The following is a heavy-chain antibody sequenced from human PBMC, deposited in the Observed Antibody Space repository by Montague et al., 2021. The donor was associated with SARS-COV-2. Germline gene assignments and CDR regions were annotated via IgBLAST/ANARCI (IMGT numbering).Heavy chain of an antibody. J-gene: IGHJ4*02. Sequence: TLSLTCTVSGGSISKGSYYWTWIRQPAGAGLEWIGHIYTSGSTKYNPSLKSRVTVSVDTSHNQFSLKLSSVSAADTAVCYCARARGGEGIAVRTFDSWGQGTLVSVSS. CDR1: GGSISKGSYY. CDR2: IYTSGST. CDR3: ARARGGEGIAVRTFDS. V-gene: IGHV4-61*09. D-gene: IGHD6-19*01.